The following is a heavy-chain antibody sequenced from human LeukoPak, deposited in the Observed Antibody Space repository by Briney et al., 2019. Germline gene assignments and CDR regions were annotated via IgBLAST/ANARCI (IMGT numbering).Heavy chain of an antibody. V-gene: IGHV3-21*01. J-gene: IGHJ4*02. D-gene: IGHD1-14*01. CDR2: ISSSSTYI. CDR3: VRENHGSFDY. CDR1: GFSFSTYY. Sequence: PGGSLRLSCAASGFSFSTYYVNWVRQAPGKGLEWVSCISSSSTYIFYADSVRGRFAIARDDAKNSLYLQMNSLRADDTAVYYCVRENHGSFDYWGQGSLVTVSS.